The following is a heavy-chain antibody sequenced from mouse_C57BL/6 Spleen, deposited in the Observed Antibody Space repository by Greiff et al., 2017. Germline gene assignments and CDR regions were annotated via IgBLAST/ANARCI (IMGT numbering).Heavy chain of an antibody. V-gene: IGHV1-55*01. Sequence: QVQLQQPGAELVKPGASVKMSCKASGYTFTSYWITWVKQRPGQGLEWIGDIYPGSGSTNYNEQFKSKATLTVDTSSSTAYMQLSSLTSEDSAVYYCARLTHYYCSSFDYWGQGTTLTVSS. J-gene: IGHJ2*01. CDR2: IYPGSGST. D-gene: IGHD1-1*01. CDR1: GYTFTSYW. CDR3: ARLTHYYCSSFDY.